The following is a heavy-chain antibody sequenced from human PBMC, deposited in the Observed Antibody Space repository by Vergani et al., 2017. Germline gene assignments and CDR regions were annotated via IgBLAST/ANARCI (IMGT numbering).Heavy chain of an antibody. CDR2: IKFDGSNQ. V-gene: IGHV3-30*02. CDR3: AKHFRGWGIDY. Sequence: QVQLVESGGGVVQRGGSLRLSCATSGFTLSNYDMQWIRQGPGKGLEFVAFIKFDGSNQYYADSVKGRFTLSRDFSKNTLYLKMNSLITDDTATYYCAKHFRGWGIDYWGEGTQVIVSS. CDR1: GFTLSNYD. J-gene: IGHJ4*02. D-gene: IGHD3-16*01.